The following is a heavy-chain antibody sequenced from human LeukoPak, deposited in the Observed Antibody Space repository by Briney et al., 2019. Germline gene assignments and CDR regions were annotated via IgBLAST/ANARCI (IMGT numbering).Heavy chain of an antibody. CDR2: ISGIDGST. V-gene: IGHV3-23*01. CDR1: GFTFSSYA. CDR3: AKGRGDWYIDY. Sequence: GGSLRLSCAASGFTFSSYAMTWVRQAPGKGLEWVSGISGIDGSTYYADSVKGRFTISRDNSKNTLYLQMNSLRAEDTALYYCAKGRGDWYIDYWGQGTLVTVSS. J-gene: IGHJ4*02. D-gene: IGHD2-21*02.